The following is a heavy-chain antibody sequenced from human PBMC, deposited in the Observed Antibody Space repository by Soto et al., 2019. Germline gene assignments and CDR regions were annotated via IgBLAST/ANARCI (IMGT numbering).Heavy chain of an antibody. V-gene: IGHV3-23*01. Sequence: PGGSLRLSCAASGFTFSSYGMHWVRQAPGKGLEWVSAISDSGSSTYYADSVKGRFTISRDNSKNTLYLQMNSLRAEDTAVYYCAKPIAAAGTVYWGQGTLVTVSS. CDR1: GFTFSSYG. J-gene: IGHJ4*02. CDR2: ISDSGSST. CDR3: AKPIAAAGTVY. D-gene: IGHD6-13*01.